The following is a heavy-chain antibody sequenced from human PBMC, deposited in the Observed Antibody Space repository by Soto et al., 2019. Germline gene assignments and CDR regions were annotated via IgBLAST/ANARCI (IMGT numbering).Heavy chain of an antibody. V-gene: IGHV3-23*01. CDR2: ISGSGGTT. Sequence: EVQLLESGGGLVQPGRSLRLSCAASGFTFSSYAMSWVRQAPGKGLEWVSAISGSGGTTYYAASVKGRFTISRDNSKNTLFLQMNSLRAEDTAVYYCAKFFVETGGSSGWPWNFHYWGHGPLVTVSS. CDR1: GFTFSSYA. CDR3: AKFFVETGGSSGWPWNFHY. D-gene: IGHD6-25*01. J-gene: IGHJ4*01.